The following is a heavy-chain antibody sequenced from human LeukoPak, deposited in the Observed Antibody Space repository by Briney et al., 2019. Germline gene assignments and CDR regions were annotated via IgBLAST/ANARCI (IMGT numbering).Heavy chain of an antibody. Sequence: SETLSLTCTVSGGSVSSGSYYWSWIRQPPGKGLEWIGYIYYSGSTNYNPSLKSRVTISVDTSKNQFSLKLSSVTAADTAVYYCATQRGYYYDSSGYQFDYWGQGTLVTVSS. V-gene: IGHV4-61*01. CDR3: ATQRGYYYDSSGYQFDY. J-gene: IGHJ4*02. CDR1: GGSVSSGSYY. CDR2: IYYSGST. D-gene: IGHD3-22*01.